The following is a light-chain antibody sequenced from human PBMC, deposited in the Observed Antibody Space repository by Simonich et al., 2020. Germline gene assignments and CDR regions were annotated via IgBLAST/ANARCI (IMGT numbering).Light chain of an antibody. J-gene: IGLJ3*02. V-gene: IGLV2-14*01. CDR1: SSDVGGYNY. CDR3: SSYTSSSTWV. CDR2: DVS. Sequence: QSALTQPASVSGSPGPSITISCTGTSSDVGGYNYVSWYQQHPGKAPKLMIYDVSKRPSGVSNCFSGSKSGNTATLTISGLQAEDEADYYCSSYTSSSTWVFGGGTKLTVL.